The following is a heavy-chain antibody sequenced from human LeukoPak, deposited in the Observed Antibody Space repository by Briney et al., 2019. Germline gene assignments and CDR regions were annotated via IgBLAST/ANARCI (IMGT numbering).Heavy chain of an antibody. V-gene: IGHV3-23*01. D-gene: IGHD2-15*01. J-gene: IGHJ4*02. Sequence: PGGSLRLSCAASGFTFSNYDMSWVRQAPGKGLEWVSSISDSGGSTYYADSVKGRFTISRDNSKNTLYLQMTNLRAADTAVYYCAKDGSGEGQFDYWGQGTLVTVSS. CDR2: ISDSGGST. CDR3: AKDGSGEGQFDY. CDR1: GFTFSNYD.